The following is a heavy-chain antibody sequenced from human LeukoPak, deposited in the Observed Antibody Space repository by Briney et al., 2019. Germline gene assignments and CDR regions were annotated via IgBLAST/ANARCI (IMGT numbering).Heavy chain of an antibody. J-gene: IGHJ5*02. CDR1: GFTFSNFY. CDR3: IVFGDSNH. V-gene: IGHV3-30*14. CDR2: ISSDGGNK. D-gene: IGHD4-17*01. Sequence: GGSLRLSCAASGFTFSNFYMHWVRQAPGKGLEWVAVISSDGGNKYSTDSVKGRFTISRDTSKNTLYLQINSLRVEDTAVYYCIVFGDSNHWGQGTLVTVSS.